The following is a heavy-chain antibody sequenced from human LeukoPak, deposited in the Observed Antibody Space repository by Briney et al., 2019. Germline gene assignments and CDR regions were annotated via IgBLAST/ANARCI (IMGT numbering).Heavy chain of an antibody. J-gene: IGHJ6*02. CDR3: ARGMEMATTPYYYYGMDV. CDR1: GGTFSSYA. Sequence: GASVKVSCKASGGTFSSYAISWVRQAPGQGLEWMGGIIPIFGTANYAQKFQGRVTITADESTSTAYMELSSLRSEDAAVYYCARGMEMATTPYYYYGMDVWGQGTTVTVSS. CDR2: IIPIFGTA. D-gene: IGHD5-24*01. V-gene: IGHV1-69*13.